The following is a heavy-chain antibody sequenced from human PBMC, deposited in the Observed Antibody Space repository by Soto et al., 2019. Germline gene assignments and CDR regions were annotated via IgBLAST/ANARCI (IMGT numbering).Heavy chain of an antibody. D-gene: IGHD2-2*01. Sequence: EVQLVESGGGLIQPGGSLRLSCAASGFTVSSNYMSWVRQAPGKGLEWVSVIYSGGSTYYADSVKGRFTISRDNSKNTLYLQMNSLRAEDTAVYYCAKPIGYCSSTSCLSDYWGQGTLVTVSS. CDR2: IYSGGST. V-gene: IGHV3-53*01. CDR3: AKPIGYCSSTSCLSDY. J-gene: IGHJ4*02. CDR1: GFTVSSNY.